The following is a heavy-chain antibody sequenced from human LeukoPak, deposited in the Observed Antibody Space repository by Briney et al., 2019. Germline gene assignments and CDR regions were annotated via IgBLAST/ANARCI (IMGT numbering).Heavy chain of an antibody. CDR2: IIPIFGTA. CDR3: ARGGGGGYGSGSYLLSWSFDY. J-gene: IGHJ4*02. Sequence: SVKVSCKASGGTFSSYAISRVRQAPGQGLEWMGGIIPIFGTANYAQKFQGRVTITADESTSTAYMELSSLRSEDTAVYYCARGGGGGYGSGSYLLSWSFDYWGQGTLVTVSS. V-gene: IGHV1-69*13. CDR1: GGTFSSYA. D-gene: IGHD3-10*01.